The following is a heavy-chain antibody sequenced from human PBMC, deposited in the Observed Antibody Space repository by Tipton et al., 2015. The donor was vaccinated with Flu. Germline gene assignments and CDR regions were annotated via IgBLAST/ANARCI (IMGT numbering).Heavy chain of an antibody. CDR1: GGPIISGGDY. CDR2: IYYIGNT. CDR3: ARRDYSNYVSEPKNWFHP. J-gene: IGHJ5*02. V-gene: IGHV4-31*03. D-gene: IGHD4-11*01. Sequence: TLSLTCTVSGGPIISGGDYWSWIRQHPGKGLEWIGHIYYIGNTNYNPSLKSRVTISIDTSKNQFYLRLSSVTAADTAVYYCARRDYSNYVSEPKNWFHPWGQGTLVTVSS.